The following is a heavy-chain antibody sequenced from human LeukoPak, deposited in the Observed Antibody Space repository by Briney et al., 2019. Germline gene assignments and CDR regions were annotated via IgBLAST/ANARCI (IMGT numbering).Heavy chain of an antibody. D-gene: IGHD5-18*01. CDR1: GGSISSSPYC. J-gene: IGHJ5*02. CDR2: IYYSGTT. Sequence: MTSETLSLTCTVSGGSISSSPYCWGWIRQPPGKGLEWIGSIYYSGTTHYNPSLESRVTISVDTSKNQFSLKLASVTAADTAIYYCAKGAGGFSYYNWSDPWGQGTLVTVSS. V-gene: IGHV4-39*07. CDR3: AKGAGGFSYYNWSDP.